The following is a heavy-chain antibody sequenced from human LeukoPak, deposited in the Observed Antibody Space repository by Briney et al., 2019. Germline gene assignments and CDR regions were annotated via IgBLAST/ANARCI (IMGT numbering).Heavy chain of an antibody. Sequence: ASVKVSCKASGYTFTSYDINWVREATGQGLEWVGWMYPNSGNTGNAQKFQGRVTITRNTSISTAYMELSSLRSEDTAVYYCAGGSGSAPDYYYYYMDVWGKGTTVTVSS. D-gene: IGHD3-10*01. J-gene: IGHJ6*03. CDR3: AGGSGSAPDYYYYYMDV. V-gene: IGHV1-8*03. CDR2: MYPNSGNT. CDR1: GYTFTSYD.